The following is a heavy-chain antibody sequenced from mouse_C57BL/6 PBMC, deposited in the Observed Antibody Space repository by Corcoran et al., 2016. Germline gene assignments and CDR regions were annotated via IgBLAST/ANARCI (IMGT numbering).Heavy chain of an antibody. V-gene: IGHV9-3*01. CDR3: ARYDYDADDY. CDR1: GYTFTTYG. Sequence: QIQLVQSGPELKKPGETVKISCKASGYTFTTYGMSWVKQAPGKGLKWMGWINTYSGVPTYADDFKGRFAFSLETSASTAYLQINNLKNEDTATYFCARYDYDADDYWGQGTTLTVSS. J-gene: IGHJ2*01. D-gene: IGHD2-4*01. CDR2: INTYSGVP.